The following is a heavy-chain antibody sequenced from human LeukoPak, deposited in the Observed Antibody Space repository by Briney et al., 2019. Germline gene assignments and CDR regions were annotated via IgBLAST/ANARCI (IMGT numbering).Heavy chain of an antibody. J-gene: IGHJ4*02. D-gene: IGHD4-17*01. Sequence: GRSLRLSCAASGFTFSSYGMHWVRQAPGKGLEWVAVIWYDGSNKYYADSVKGRFTISRDNSKNTLYLQMNSLRAEDTAVYYCARGDPFGDYVAAFDYWGQGTLVTVSS. V-gene: IGHV3-33*01. CDR1: GFTFSSYG. CDR2: IWYDGSNK. CDR3: ARGDPFGDYVAAFDY.